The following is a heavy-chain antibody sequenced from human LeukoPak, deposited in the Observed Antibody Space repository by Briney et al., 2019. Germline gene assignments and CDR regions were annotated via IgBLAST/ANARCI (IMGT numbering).Heavy chain of an antibody. CDR1: AYTFTIYD. CDR2: MNPNSGNT. D-gene: IGHD6-19*01. Sequence: ASVTVSFKASAYTFTIYDINWVRQATGQGLGWMGWMNPNSGNTGYAQEFQGRVTMTRNTSISTAYMELSSLRSEDTAVYYCARTPSGWFPFYYYYYGMDGGGQGTTVTVS. CDR3: ARTPSGWFPFYYYYYGMDG. V-gene: IGHV1-8*01. J-gene: IGHJ6*02.